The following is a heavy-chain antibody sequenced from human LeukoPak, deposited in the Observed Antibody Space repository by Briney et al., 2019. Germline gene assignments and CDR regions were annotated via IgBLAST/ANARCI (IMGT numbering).Heavy chain of an antibody. CDR1: GGTFSSYG. V-gene: IGHV1-69*13. Sequence: SVKVSCKASGGTFSSYGISWVRQAPGQGLEWMGGIIPIFGTANYAQKFQGRVTITADESTSTAYMELSSLRSEDTAVYYCARERKGSGSYRYGMDVWGKGTTVTVSS. CDR2: IIPIFGTA. J-gene: IGHJ6*04. D-gene: IGHD3-10*01. CDR3: ARERKGSGSYRYGMDV.